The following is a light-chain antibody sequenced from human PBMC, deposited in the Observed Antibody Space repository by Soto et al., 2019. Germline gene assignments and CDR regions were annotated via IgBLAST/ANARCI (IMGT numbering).Light chain of an antibody. CDR2: EVS. Sequence: QSALTQPPSASGSPGQSVAISCTGTSSDVGGYNYVSWYQQHPGKAPKLMIYEVSKRPSGVPDRSSGSKSGNTASLTVSGLQAEDEAHYYCSSYAGSRVFGGGTKLTVL. CDR1: SSDVGGYNY. CDR3: SSYAGSRV. V-gene: IGLV2-8*01. J-gene: IGLJ3*02.